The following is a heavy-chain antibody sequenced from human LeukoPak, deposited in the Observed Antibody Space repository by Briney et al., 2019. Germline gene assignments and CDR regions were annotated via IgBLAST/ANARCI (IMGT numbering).Heavy chain of an antibody. CDR1: GFTFSSYA. CDR2: ISGSGGST. D-gene: IGHD6-19*01. J-gene: IGHJ4*02. Sequence: PGGSPRLSCAASGFTFSSYAMSWVRQAPGKGLEWVSAISGSGGSTYYADSVKGRFTISRDNSKNTLYLQMNSLRAEDTAVYYCAKFSGWDNSKDYWGQGTLVTVSS. V-gene: IGHV3-23*01. CDR3: AKFSGWDNSKDY.